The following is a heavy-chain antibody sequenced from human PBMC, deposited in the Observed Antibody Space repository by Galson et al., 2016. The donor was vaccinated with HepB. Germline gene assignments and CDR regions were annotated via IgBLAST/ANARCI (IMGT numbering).Heavy chain of an antibody. Sequence: SLRLSCAASGFIFSTYWMSWVRQAPGKGLEWVAVMSVDGSNKYYADSVKGRFIISRDNSKNTLCLQMNSLRAEDTAVYFCAKGHSQTYYYYYGMDVWGQGTTVTVSS. D-gene: IGHD1-26*01. J-gene: IGHJ6*02. CDR1: GFIFSTYW. CDR3: AKGHSQTYYYYYGMDV. CDR2: MSVDGSNK. V-gene: IGHV3-30*18.